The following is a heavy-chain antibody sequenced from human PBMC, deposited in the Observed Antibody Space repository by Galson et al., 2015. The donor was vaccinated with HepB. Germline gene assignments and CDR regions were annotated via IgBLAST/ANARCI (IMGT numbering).Heavy chain of an antibody. CDR1: GFTFSSHA. CDR3: AKVYYVSGSYYRGGNYFDY. J-gene: IGHJ4*02. D-gene: IGHD3-10*01. Sequence: SCATSGFTFSSHAMSWVRQTPGKGLGWVSALSGSGSSTFYADSVKGRFTISRDNSRNTQYLQMNSLRAEDTALYYCAKVYYVSGSYYRGGNYFDYWGQGTLVTVSS. CDR2: LSGSGSST. V-gene: IGHV3-23*01.